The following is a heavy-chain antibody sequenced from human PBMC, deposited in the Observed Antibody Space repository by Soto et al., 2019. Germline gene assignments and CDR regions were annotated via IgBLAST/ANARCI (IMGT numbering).Heavy chain of an antibody. Sequence: SVKVSCKASGGTFSSYAISWVRQAPGQGLEWMGGIIPIFGTANYAQKFQGRVTITADESTSTAYMELSSLRSEDTAVYYCARDRGQQLLGSLVYYYGIDVRGQVTLVTVSS. CDR1: GGTFSSYA. CDR2: IIPIFGTA. D-gene: IGHD6-13*01. V-gene: IGHV1-69*13. J-gene: IGHJ6*02. CDR3: ARDRGQQLLGSLVYYYGIDV.